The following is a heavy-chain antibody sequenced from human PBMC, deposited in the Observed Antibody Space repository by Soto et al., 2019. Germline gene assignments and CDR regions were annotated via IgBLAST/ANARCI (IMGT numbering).Heavy chain of an antibody. CDR2: INPNSGGT. J-gene: IGHJ6*01. CDR1: GYTFTGYY. Sequence: ASVKVSCKASGYTFTGYYMHWVRQAPGQGLEWMGWINPNSGGTNYAQKFQGWVTMTRDTSISTAYMELSRLRSDDTAVYYCARASTRPSSQRRLTSGLDVWGPGTTVTVSS. V-gene: IGHV1-2*04. D-gene: IGHD6-13*01. CDR3: ARASTRPSSQRRLTSGLDV.